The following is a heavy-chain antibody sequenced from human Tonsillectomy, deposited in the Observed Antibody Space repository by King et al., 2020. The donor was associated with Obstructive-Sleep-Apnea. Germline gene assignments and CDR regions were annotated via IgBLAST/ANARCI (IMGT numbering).Heavy chain of an antibody. J-gene: IGHJ3*02. CDR1: GFTFTSYG. CDR2: ISAYNVNT. V-gene: IGHV1-18*04. CDR3: AREKQVIIMGPDAFDI. Sequence: QLGQSGAEVKKPGASVKDSCKASGFTFTSYGISWVRQAPGQGLEWMGWISAYNVNTNHAHKLQGRVTMTTDTSTSTAYMELRSLRSDDTAVYYCAREKQVIIMGPDAFDIWGQGTMVTVSS. D-gene: IGHD3-3*01.